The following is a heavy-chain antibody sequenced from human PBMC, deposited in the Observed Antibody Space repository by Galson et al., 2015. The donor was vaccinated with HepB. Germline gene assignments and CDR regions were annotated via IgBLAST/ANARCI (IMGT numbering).Heavy chain of an antibody. CDR1: GFTFSDYY. Sequence: SLRLSCAASGFTFSDYYMNWIRQAPGKGLVWVSYISRSGSNIYYADSVKGRFTISRDNAKNSLYLQMNSLRAEDTAVYYCARVADMITFGGVIANASPLFDYWGQGTLVTVSS. V-gene: IGHV3-11*04. CDR3: ARVADMITFGGVIANASPLFDY. CDR2: ISRSGSNI. D-gene: IGHD3-16*02. J-gene: IGHJ4*02.